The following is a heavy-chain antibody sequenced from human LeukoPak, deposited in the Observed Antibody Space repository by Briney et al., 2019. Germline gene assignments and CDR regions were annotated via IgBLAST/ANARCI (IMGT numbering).Heavy chain of an antibody. Sequence: GGSLRLSCAASGFTFSSYAMSWVRQAPGKGLEWVSAISGSGGSSYYADSVKGRFTISRDNSKNTLYLQMNSLRAEDTAVYYCAASPESIAVAGWGQGTLVTVSS. D-gene: IGHD6-19*01. V-gene: IGHV3-23*01. CDR3: AASPESIAVAG. CDR1: GFTFSSYA. J-gene: IGHJ4*02. CDR2: ISGSGGSS.